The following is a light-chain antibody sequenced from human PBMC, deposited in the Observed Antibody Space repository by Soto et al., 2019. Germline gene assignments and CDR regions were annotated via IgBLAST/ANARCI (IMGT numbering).Light chain of an antibody. V-gene: IGLV2-8*01. CDR2: EVS. CDR3: SSYAGSNNLV. Sequence: QSALTQPPSASGSPGQSVTISCTGTSSDVGGYNYVSWYQQHPGKAPELMIYEVSKRPSGVPDRFSGSKSGNTASLTVSGLQAEDEDDYYCSSYAGSNNLVFGGGTTLTV. CDR1: SSDVGGYNY. J-gene: IGLJ2*01.